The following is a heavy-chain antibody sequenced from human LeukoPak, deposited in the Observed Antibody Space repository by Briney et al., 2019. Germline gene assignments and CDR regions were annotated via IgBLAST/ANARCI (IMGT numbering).Heavy chain of an antibody. CDR1: GFTFSRYW. Sequence: LGGSLRLSCTASGFTFSRYWMTWVRQGPGKGLEWVANIRQDGGDKYYVDSVKGRFTISRDNSKNSLYLQMNSLRTEDTALYYCAKDDSESYRDWGQGTLVTVSS. CDR3: AKDDSESYRD. V-gene: IGHV3-7*03. J-gene: IGHJ4*02. CDR2: IRQDGGDK. D-gene: IGHD1-26*01.